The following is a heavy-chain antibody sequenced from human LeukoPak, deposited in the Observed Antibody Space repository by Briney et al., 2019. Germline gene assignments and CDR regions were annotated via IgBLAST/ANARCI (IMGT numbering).Heavy chain of an antibody. CDR3: ASFSVGSYGFDY. J-gene: IGHJ4*02. V-gene: IGHV3-74*01. D-gene: IGHD3-10*01. CDR2: INSDGSST. Sequence: GVSLKLSCAASGSTLSNYWMHWVRQAPGKGLVWVSRINSDGSSTSYADSVKGRFTISRDNAKNTLYLQMNSLRAEDTAVYYCASFSVGSYGFDYWGQGTLVTVSS. CDR1: GSTLSNYW.